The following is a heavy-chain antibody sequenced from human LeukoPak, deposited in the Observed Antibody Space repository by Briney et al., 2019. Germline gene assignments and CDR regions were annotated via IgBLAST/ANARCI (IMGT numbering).Heavy chain of an antibody. CDR1: GGSISSYY. CDR2: IYYSGST. J-gene: IGHJ4*02. V-gene: IGHV4-59*01. Sequence: SETLSLTCTVSGGSISSYYWSWIRQPPGKGLEWIGYIYYSGSTNYNPSLKSRVTISVDTSKNQFSLKLSSVTAADTAVYYCARDRGYYYDSSGYLSYFDYWGQGTLVTVSS. CDR3: ARDRGYYYDSSGYLSYFDY. D-gene: IGHD3-22*01.